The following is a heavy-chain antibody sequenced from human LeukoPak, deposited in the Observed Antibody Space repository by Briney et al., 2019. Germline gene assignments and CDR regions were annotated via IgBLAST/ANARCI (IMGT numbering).Heavy chain of an antibody. D-gene: IGHD6-19*01. Sequence: ASVKVSCKASGYTFTSCGICWVRQAPGQGLEWMGWASAYNGDTNYAQKFQGRVTMTTDTSTSTAYMELRSLRSDDTAVYYCVRDAPQWRNAFDFWGHGTTITVSS. CDR2: ASAYNGDT. V-gene: IGHV1-18*01. CDR1: GYTFTSCG. CDR3: VRDAPQWRNAFDF. J-gene: IGHJ3*01.